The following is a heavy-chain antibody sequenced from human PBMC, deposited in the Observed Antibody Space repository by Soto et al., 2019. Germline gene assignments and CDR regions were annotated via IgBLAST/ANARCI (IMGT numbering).Heavy chain of an antibody. Sequence: EVQLLESGGGLVQPGGSLRLSCAASGFTFSSYAMSWVRQAPGKGLEWVSAISGSGGSTYYADSVKGRFTISRDNSKNTLYLQMNSLRAEDTAVYYCAKDLRPLWFGELLFGFDPWGQGTLVTVSS. D-gene: IGHD3-10*01. CDR1: GFTFSSYA. V-gene: IGHV3-23*01. CDR2: ISGSGGST. J-gene: IGHJ5*02. CDR3: AKDLRPLWFGELLFGFDP.